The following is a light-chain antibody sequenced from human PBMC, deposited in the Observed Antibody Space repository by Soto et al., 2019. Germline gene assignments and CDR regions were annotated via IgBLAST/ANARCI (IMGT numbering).Light chain of an antibody. CDR3: SSFASSNTGV. V-gene: IGLV2-8*01. Sequence: QSALTQPPSASGSPGQSVTISCTGTSSDVGAYNYVSWYQQHAGKAPKLVIYEVTKRPSGVPDRFSGSKSANTASLTVYGLQADEEADYYCSSFASSNTGVFGGGTKLTVL. CDR1: SSDVGAYNY. J-gene: IGLJ3*02. CDR2: EVT.